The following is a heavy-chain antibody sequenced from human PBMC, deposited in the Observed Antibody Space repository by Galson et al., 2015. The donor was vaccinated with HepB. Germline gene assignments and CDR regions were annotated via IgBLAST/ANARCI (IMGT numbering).Heavy chain of an antibody. CDR3: ASALHYCSGGSCYSVRYNWFDP. V-gene: IGHV1-69*13. Sequence: SVKVSCKASGGTFSSYAISWVRQAPGQGLEWMGGIIPIFGTANYAQKFQGRVTITADESTSTAYMELSSLRSEDTAVYYCASALHYCSGGSCYSVRYNWFDPWGQGTLVTVSS. J-gene: IGHJ5*02. D-gene: IGHD2-15*01. CDR1: GGTFSSYA. CDR2: IIPIFGTA.